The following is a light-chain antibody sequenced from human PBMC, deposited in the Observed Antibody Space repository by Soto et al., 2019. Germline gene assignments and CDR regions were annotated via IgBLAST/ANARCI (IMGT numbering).Light chain of an antibody. J-gene: IGKJ4*01. CDR3: QQYNNWPLT. CDR1: QTVRDN. Sequence: IRMKQSPATLSVKQGERATLSCRASQTVRDNLGWYQQKPGQPPRLLIYGATTRATGIPARFSGSGSGTEFTLTISSLQSEDFAVYYCQQYNNWPLTFGGVTIVDVK. V-gene: IGKV3D-15*01. CDR2: GAT.